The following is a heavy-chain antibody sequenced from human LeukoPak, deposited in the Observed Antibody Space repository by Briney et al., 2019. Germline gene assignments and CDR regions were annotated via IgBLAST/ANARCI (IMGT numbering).Heavy chain of an antibody. J-gene: IGHJ4*02. CDR1: GASISNYY. V-gene: IGHV4-59*08. Sequence: SETLSLTCTVSGASISNYYWSWIRQLPGKGLECIGYVSYSGRTNHNPSLKSRVTISADTSKNQFSLKLTSVTAADTAAYYCARHERGAENLDYWGQGTLVTVSS. CDR2: VSYSGRT. CDR3: ARHERGAENLDY. D-gene: IGHD1-1*01.